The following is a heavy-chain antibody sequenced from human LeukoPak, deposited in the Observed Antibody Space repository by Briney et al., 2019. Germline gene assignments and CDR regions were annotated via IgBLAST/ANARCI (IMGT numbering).Heavy chain of an antibody. V-gene: IGHV3-66*01. CDR3: ARDDVVVVAVRTRRDYYYYGMDV. J-gene: IGHJ6*02. D-gene: IGHD2-15*01. CDR1: GFTVSSNY. Sequence: GGSLRLSCAASGFTVSSNYMSWVRQAPGKGLEWVSVIYSGGSTYYADSVKGRFTISRDNSKNTLYLQMNSLRAEDTAVYYCARDDVVVVAVRTRRDYYYYGMDVWGQGTTVTVSS. CDR2: IYSGGST.